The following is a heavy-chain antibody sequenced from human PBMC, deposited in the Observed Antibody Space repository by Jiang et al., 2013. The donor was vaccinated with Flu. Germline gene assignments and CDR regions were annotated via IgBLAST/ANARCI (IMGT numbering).Heavy chain of an antibody. D-gene: IGHD3-22*01. CDR2: IDWDDDK. CDR1: GFSLSTSGMC. CDR3: ARSDSSGYCGDAFDI. Sequence: KPTQTLTLTCTFSGFSLSTSGMCVGWIRQPPGKVLEWLALIDWDDDKYYSTSLKTRLTISKDTSKNQVVLTMTNMDPVDTATYYCARSDSSGYCGDAFDIWGQGTMVTVSS. V-gene: IGHV2-70*01. J-gene: IGHJ3*02.